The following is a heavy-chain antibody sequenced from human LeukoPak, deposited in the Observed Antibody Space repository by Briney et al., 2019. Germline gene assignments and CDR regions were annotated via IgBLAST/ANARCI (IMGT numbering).Heavy chain of an antibody. CDR1: GFTFSSYG. Sequence: GGSLRLSCAASGFTFSSYGMHWVRQAPGKGLEWVAFIRYDGSNKYYADSVKGRFTISRDNSKNTLYLQMNSLRAEDTAVYYCAKDPSGYCSSTSCYGVEAFFDYWGQGTLVTVSS. J-gene: IGHJ4*02. V-gene: IGHV3-30*02. D-gene: IGHD2-2*01. CDR2: IRYDGSNK. CDR3: AKDPSGYCSSTSCYGVEAFFDY.